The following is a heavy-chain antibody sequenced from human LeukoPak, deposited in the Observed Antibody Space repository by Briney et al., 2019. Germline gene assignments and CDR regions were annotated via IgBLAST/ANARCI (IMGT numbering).Heavy chain of an antibody. CDR3: TTRISLVLGVY. V-gene: IGHV3-15*01. CDR1: GFTPSYAL. Sequence: GGSLRPSCASSGFTPSYALVIWGRQAPGRGVERVGHIKSKTDRVTTDYPAPVKGRFTISRHDSKTTLYLQINSLKTEDTAVYYCTTRISLVLGVYWGEGTRVTVS. D-gene: IGHD3-16*01. J-gene: IGHJ4*02. CDR2: IKSKTDRVTT.